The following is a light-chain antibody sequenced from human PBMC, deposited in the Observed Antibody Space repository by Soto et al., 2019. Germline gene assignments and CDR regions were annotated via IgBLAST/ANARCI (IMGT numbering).Light chain of an antibody. J-gene: IGLJ2*01. CDR3: QTWGPGFVV. CDR2: LNSDGSH. Sequence: QSVLTQSPSASASLGASVKLTCTLSSGHSTYAIAWHQQQPEKGPRYLMKLNSDGSHRKGDGIPDRFSGSSSGAERFLTIASLQAEYEADYYGQTWGPGFVVFGGGTKVTVL. V-gene: IGLV4-69*01. CDR1: SGHSTYA.